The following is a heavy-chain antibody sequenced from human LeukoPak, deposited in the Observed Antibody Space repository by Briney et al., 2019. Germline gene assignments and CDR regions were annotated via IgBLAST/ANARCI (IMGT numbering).Heavy chain of an antibody. J-gene: IGHJ6*02. CDR2: INSDGSST. CDR3: ARDLSRVTGSLYYYYGMDV. CDR1: GFTFHDYA. D-gene: IGHD2-21*02. Sequence: GGSLRLSCAASGFTFHDYAMHWVRLAPGKGLEWVSRINSDGSSTSYADSVKGRFTISRDNAKNTLYLQMNSLRAEDTAVYYCARDLSRVTGSLYYYYGMDVWGQGTTVTVSS. V-gene: IGHV3-74*01.